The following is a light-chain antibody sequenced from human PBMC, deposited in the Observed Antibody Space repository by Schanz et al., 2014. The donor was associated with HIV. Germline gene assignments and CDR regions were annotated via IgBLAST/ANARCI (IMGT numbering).Light chain of an antibody. V-gene: IGKV3-15*01. Sequence: ETVMTQSPATLSVSPGESATLSCRASQSVSSNLAWYQQKPGQAPRLLIYSASTRATGIPSRFSGSGSGTDFTLTISRLEPEDFAVYYCQQYDISPGTFGGGTKVEIK. CDR3: QQYDISPGT. CDR2: SAS. CDR1: QSVSSN. J-gene: IGKJ4*01.